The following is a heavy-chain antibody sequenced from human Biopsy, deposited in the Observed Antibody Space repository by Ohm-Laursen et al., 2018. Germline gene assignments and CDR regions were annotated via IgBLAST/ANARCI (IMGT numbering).Heavy chain of an antibody. D-gene: IGHD3-22*01. CDR1: GGSISSYY. J-gene: IGHJ3*02. CDR3: ARHGVFYYDSNIVIGALDI. CDR2: IYYSGIT. Sequence: SDTLSLTCTVSGGSISSYYWSWIRQPPGKGLEWIGNIYYSGITNYNPSLKSRVSISVDTSKNQFSLKLSSVTAADTAVYYCARHGVFYYDSNIVIGALDIWGQGTMVTVSS. V-gene: IGHV4-59*08.